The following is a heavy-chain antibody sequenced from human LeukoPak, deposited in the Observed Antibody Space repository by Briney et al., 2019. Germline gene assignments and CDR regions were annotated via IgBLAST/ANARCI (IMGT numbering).Heavy chain of an antibody. J-gene: IGHJ4*02. CDR3: TSPLLWFGELSYYFDY. V-gene: IGHV3-49*03. CDR2: IRSKAYGGTT. D-gene: IGHD3-10*01. CDR1: GFTFGDYA. Sequence: PGGSLRLSCTASGFTFGDYAMSWFRQAPGKGLEWVGFIRSKAYGGTTEYAASVKGRFTISRDDSKSIAYLQTNSLKTEDTAVYYCTSPLLWFGELSYYFDYWGQGTLVTVSS.